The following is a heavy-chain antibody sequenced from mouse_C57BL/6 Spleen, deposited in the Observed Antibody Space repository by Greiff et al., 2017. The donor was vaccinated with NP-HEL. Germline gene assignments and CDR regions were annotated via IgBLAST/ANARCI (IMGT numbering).Heavy chain of an antibody. Sequence: QVQLKQPGAELVKPGASVKLSCKASGYTFTSYWMHWVKQRPGQGLEWIGMIHPNSGSTNYNEKFKSKATLTVDKSSSTAYMQLSSLTSEDSAVYYCARSGDWDDDYWGQGTTLTVSS. CDR3: ARSGDWDDDY. J-gene: IGHJ2*01. V-gene: IGHV1-64*01. D-gene: IGHD4-1*01. CDR2: IHPNSGST. CDR1: GYTFTSYW.